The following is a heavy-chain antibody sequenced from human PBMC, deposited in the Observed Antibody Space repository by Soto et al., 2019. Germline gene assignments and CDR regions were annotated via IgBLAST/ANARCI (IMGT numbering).Heavy chain of an antibody. D-gene: IGHD1-1*01. V-gene: IGHV3-23*01. J-gene: IGHJ4*02. CDR1: GFTFSSFA. CDR2: INKSGGST. Sequence: GSLRLSCAASGFTFSSFAMSWVRQAPGKGLEWVSTINKSGGSTYYADSVKGRFTISRDNSKNMLFLQINGLRAEDTAVYYCAKDPPTTGTTFDYWGRGTLVTVSS. CDR3: AKDPPTTGTTFDY.